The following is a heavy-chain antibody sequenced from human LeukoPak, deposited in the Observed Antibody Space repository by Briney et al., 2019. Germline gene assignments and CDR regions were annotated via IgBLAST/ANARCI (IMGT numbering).Heavy chain of an antibody. CDR1: GGSISCTSYY. J-gene: IGHJ4*02. CDR2: IYYSGGT. D-gene: IGHD3-22*01. V-gene: IGHV4-39*01. Sequence: SSETLSLTCTVSGGSISCTSYYWGWIRQPPGEGLEWIGTIYYSGGTFYNSSLKSRVTISVDTSKNRFTLKLNSVTAADTAVYYCARHASSAYRAYYFDYWGQGTLVTVSS. CDR3: ARHASSAYRAYYFDY.